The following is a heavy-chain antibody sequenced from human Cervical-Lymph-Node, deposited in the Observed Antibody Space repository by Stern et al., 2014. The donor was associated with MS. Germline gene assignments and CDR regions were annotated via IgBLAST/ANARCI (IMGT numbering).Heavy chain of an antibody. CDR1: GGSIYSGTYF. D-gene: IGHD3-10*01. V-gene: IGHV4-61*02. Sequence: QLQLQESGPGLVKPTQTLSLTCTVSGGSIYSGTYFWSWIRQSAGKGLEWIGRINVSGSTDYNPSLKRRLTMSIDTSKTQFSLRLSSVTAADTAVYYCARARGVGGLFDYWGQGTLGTVSS. CDR3: ARARGVGGLFDY. J-gene: IGHJ4*02. CDR2: INVSGST.